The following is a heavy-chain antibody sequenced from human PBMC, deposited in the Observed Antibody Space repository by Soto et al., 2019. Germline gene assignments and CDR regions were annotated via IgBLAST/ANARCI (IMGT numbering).Heavy chain of an antibody. CDR1: GFTFSHAW. CDR2: IKSISDGETT. CDR3: TRRIAVAGTYYFDY. D-gene: IGHD6-19*01. Sequence: GGSLRLSCVASGFTFSHAWMDWVRQAPGKGLEWVGRIKSISDGETTNYAASVAGRFTISRDDSKNTLFLHVNSRKTEDTGVYYCTRRIAVAGTYYFDYCGQGTLVTVSS. J-gene: IGHJ4*02. V-gene: IGHV3-15*07.